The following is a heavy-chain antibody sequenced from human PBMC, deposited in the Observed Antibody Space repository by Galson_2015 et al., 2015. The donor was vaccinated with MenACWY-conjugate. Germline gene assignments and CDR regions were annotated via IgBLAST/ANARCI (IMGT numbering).Heavy chain of an antibody. CDR1: GFTFSTYW. J-gene: IGHJ4*02. V-gene: IGHV3-74*01. Sequence: SLRLSCAASGFTFSTYWMHWVRQAPGKGLVWVSRVNSDGRSTSYADSVKGRFTISRDNAKNTLYLQMNSLRAEDTAVYYCARLGGNYRTCSHFDYWGQGTLVTVSS. D-gene: IGHD1-26*01. CDR3: ARLGGNYRTCSHFDY. CDR2: VNSDGRST.